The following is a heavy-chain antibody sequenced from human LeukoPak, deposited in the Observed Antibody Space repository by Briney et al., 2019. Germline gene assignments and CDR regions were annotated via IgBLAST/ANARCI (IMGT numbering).Heavy chain of an antibody. CDR1: GGSISSGDYY. J-gene: IGHJ4*02. V-gene: IGHV4-30-2*01. CDR3: ASGNGYSYGSDY. CDR2: IYHSGST. D-gene: IGHD5-18*01. Sequence: SQTLSLTCTVSGGSISSGDYYWSWIRQPPGKGLEWIGYIYHSGSTYYNPSLKSRVTISVDRSKNQFSLKLSSVTAADTAVYYCASGNGYSYGSDYWGQGTLVTVSS.